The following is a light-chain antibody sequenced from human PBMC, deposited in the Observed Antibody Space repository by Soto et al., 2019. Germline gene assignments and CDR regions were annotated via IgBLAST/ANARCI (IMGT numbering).Light chain of an antibody. J-gene: IGLJ1*01. Sequence: QSVLTQPASVSGSPGKSITMSCTGTSSDVGSYDFVSWYQQYPGKAPKLLIYEVSNRPSGVSARFSGSKSDNTASLTISGLQAADEADYFCSSYSSSTVRYVFGSGTKVTVL. CDR2: EVS. CDR1: SSDVGSYDF. CDR3: SSYSSSTVRYV. V-gene: IGLV2-14*01.